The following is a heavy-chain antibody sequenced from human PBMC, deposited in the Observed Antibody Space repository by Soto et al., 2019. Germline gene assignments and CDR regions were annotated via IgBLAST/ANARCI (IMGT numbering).Heavy chain of an antibody. CDR3: ARDTARDKVRIYYGMDV. D-gene: IGHD3-10*01. J-gene: IGHJ6*02. CDR2: IWYDGSNK. V-gene: IGHV3-33*01. Sequence: QVQLVESGGGVVQPGRSLRLSCAASGFTFSSYGMHWVRQAQGKGLEWVAVIWYDGSNKYYADSVKGRFTISRDNSKNTLYLQMNSLRAEDTAVYYCARDTARDKVRIYYGMDVWGQGTTVTVSS. CDR1: GFTFSSYG.